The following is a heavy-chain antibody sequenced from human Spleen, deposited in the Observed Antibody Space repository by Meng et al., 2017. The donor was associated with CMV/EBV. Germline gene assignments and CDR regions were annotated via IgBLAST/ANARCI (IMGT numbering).Heavy chain of an antibody. CDR1: TFSGYY. D-gene: IGHD1-14*01. Sequence: TFSGYYMPWVRQAPGQGLEWMGWINANSGFTHSAQKFQGRVTMTRDTSISTAYMELRRLRSDDTAVYYCAKGMEDFVVEPPTIWVDPWGQGTLVTVSS. CDR3: AKGMEDFVVEPPTIWVDP. V-gene: IGHV1-2*02. J-gene: IGHJ5*02. CDR2: INANSGFT.